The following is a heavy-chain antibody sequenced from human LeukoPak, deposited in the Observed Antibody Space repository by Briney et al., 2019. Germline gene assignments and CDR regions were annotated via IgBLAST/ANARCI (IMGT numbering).Heavy chain of an antibody. J-gene: IGHJ4*02. D-gene: IGHD6-6*01. Sequence: GGSLRLSCAASGFTFSDSYMTWVRQAPGKGVEWVAYISGSGHDINYSESAKGRFTISRDNAKNSLYLQMSSLRVEDTAVYYCARGEWSSSPFDYWGQGTLVTVSS. CDR3: ARGEWSSSPFDY. CDR1: GFTFSDSY. CDR2: ISGSGHDI. V-gene: IGHV3-11*04.